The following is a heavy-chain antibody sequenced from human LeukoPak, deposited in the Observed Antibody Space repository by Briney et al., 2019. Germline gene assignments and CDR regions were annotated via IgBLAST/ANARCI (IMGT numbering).Heavy chain of an antibody. J-gene: IGHJ4*02. CDR1: GGSISSSSYY. Sequence: SETLSLTCTVSGGSISSSSYYWGWIGQPPGKGLEWIGSIYYSGSTYYNPSLKSRVTISVDTSKNQFSLKLSSVTAADTAVYYCARQYYYGSGSYFYYDYWGQGTLVTVSS. CDR2: IYYSGST. V-gene: IGHV4-39*01. CDR3: ARQYYYGSGSYFYYDY. D-gene: IGHD3-10*01.